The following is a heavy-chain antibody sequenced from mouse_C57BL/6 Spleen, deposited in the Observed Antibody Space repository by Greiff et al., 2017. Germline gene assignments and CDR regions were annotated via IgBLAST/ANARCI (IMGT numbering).Heavy chain of an antibody. CDR1: GYAFSSYW. J-gene: IGHJ3*01. CDR3: ARTYYDYDGSWFAY. D-gene: IGHD2-4*01. CDR2: IYPGDGDT. V-gene: IGHV1-80*01. Sequence: QVQLQESGAELVKPGASVKISCKASGYAFSSYWMNWVKQRPGKGLEWIGQIYPGDGDTNYNGKFKGKATLTADKSSSTAYMQLSSLTSDDSAVYFCARTYYDYDGSWFAYWGQGTLVTVSA.